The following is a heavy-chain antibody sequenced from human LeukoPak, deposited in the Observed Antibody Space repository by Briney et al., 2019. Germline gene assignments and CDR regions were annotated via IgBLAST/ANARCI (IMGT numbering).Heavy chain of an antibody. V-gene: IGHV1-18*01. J-gene: IGHJ6*03. CDR2: ISAYNGNT. CDR3: ARAEYSSSWYGYYYYYMDV. CDR1: GYTSDFMKYG. D-gene: IGHD6-13*01. Sequence: GASVKVSCKTSGYTSDFMKYGVAWVRQAPGQGLEWMGWISAYNGNTNYAQKLQGRVTMTTDTSTSTAYMELRSLRSDDTAVYYCARAEYSSSWYGYYYYYMDVWGKGTTVTVSS.